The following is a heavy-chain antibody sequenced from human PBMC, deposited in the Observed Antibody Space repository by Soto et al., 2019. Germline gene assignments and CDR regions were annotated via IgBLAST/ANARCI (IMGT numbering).Heavy chain of an antibody. D-gene: IGHD3-3*01. CDR2: IYPGDSDT. CDR1: GYSFTSYW. CDR3: ARQGGSITIFGVASTRDAFDI. V-gene: IGHV5-51*01. Sequence: GESLKISCKGSGYSFTSYWIGWVRQMPGKGLEWMGIIYPGDSDTRYSPSFQGQVTISADKSISTAYLQWSSLKASDTAMYYCARQGGSITIFGVASTRDAFDIWGQGTMVTVSS. J-gene: IGHJ3*02.